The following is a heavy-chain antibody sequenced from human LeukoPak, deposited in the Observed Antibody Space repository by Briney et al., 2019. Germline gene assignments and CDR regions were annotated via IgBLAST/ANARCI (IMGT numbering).Heavy chain of an antibody. CDR3: ARNQDYGVYNSVGAFDI. D-gene: IGHD4-17*01. V-gene: IGHV3-48*01. CDR2: ISGSSTTI. Sequence: PGGSLRLSCAASGFTFSSYSMNWVRQAPGKGLEWVSYISGSSTTIKYPDSVKGRFTISRDNSKNTLYLQMNSLRAEDTAVYYCARNQDYGVYNSVGAFDIWGQGTMVTVSS. J-gene: IGHJ3*02. CDR1: GFTFSSYS.